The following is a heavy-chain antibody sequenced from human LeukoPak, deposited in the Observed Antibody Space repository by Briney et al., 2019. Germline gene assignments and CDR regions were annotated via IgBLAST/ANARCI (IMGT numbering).Heavy chain of an antibody. D-gene: IGHD3-22*01. Sequence: SETLSLTCTVSGYSISSGYYWGWIRQPPGKGLEWIGYIYYSGSTNYNPSLKSRVTISVDTSKNQFSLKLSSVTAADTAVYYCAREGAVVSGLLDAFDIWGQGTMVTVSS. J-gene: IGHJ3*02. CDR2: IYYSGST. CDR3: AREGAVVSGLLDAFDI. CDR1: GYSISSGYY. V-gene: IGHV4-61*01.